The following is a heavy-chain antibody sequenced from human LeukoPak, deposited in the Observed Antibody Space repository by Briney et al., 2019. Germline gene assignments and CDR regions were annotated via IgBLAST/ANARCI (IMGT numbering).Heavy chain of an antibody. Sequence: SVKVSCKASGGTFSSYAISWVRQAPGQGLEWMGGIIPIFGTANYAQKFQGRVAITTDESTSTAYMELSSLRSEDTAVYYCAAGLWFGEYIFDYWGQGTLVTVSS. D-gene: IGHD3-10*01. CDR3: AAGLWFGEYIFDY. CDR2: IIPIFGTA. V-gene: IGHV1-69*05. CDR1: GGTFSSYA. J-gene: IGHJ4*02.